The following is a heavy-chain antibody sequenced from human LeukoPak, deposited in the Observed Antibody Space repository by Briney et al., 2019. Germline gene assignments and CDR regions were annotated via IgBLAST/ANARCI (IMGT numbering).Heavy chain of an antibody. J-gene: IGHJ4*02. Sequence: GGSLRLSCAASGFTFSSYAMSWVRQAPGKGPEWVSAISGSGDSTYYADSVKGRFTISRDNSKNTLYLQMNSLRAEDTAVYYCAKVEATYGSGSYYPWVYWGQGTLVTVSS. V-gene: IGHV3-23*01. CDR2: ISGSGDST. D-gene: IGHD3-10*01. CDR1: GFTFSSYA. CDR3: AKVEATYGSGSYYPWVY.